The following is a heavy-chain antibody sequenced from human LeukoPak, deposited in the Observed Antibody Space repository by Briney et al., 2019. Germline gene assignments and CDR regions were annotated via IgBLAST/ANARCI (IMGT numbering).Heavy chain of an antibody. J-gene: IGHJ4*02. CDR2: MNPNSGNT. Sequence: ASVKVSCKASGYTFTSYDINWVRQATGQGLEWMGWMNPNSGNTGYAQKFQGRVTMTRNTSISTAYMELSSLRSEDTAVYYCARVMTPSVVVVAGVFDYWGQGTLVTVSS. CDR3: ARVMTPSVVVVAGVFDY. V-gene: IGHV1-8*01. CDR1: GYTFTSYD. D-gene: IGHD2-15*01.